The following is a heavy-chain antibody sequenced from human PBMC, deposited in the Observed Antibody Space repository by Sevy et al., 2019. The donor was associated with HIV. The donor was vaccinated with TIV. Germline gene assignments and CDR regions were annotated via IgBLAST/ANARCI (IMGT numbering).Heavy chain of an antibody. CDR1: GFRFNNFG. Sequence: GGALRLSCAASGFRFNNFGMYWVRHAPGKGLEGVAFIRYDGINKYYVDSVKGRSNISRDNSKDTLYLEMKSLRLEDTAIYYCAKGGSGGIDHYGMDVWGQGTTVTVS. CDR3: AKGGSGGIDHYGMDV. J-gene: IGHJ6*02. CDR2: IRYDGINK. D-gene: IGHD6-25*01. V-gene: IGHV3-30*02.